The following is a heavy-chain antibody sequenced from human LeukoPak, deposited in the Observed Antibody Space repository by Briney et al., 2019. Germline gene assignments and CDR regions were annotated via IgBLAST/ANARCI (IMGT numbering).Heavy chain of an antibody. D-gene: IGHD5-18*01. V-gene: IGHV3-13*01. CDR3: VREARGYHYTYFDY. CDR2: IASGFQT. J-gene: IGHJ4*02. CDR1: GFTLGSHD. Sequence: PGGSLRLSCTASGFTLGSHDMRWVRQTTGEGLEWVAAIASGFQTFYAGSVKGRFTVSREDAMNSLYLQMNSLRAGDTAVYYCVREARGYHYTYFDYWGQGTLVTVSS.